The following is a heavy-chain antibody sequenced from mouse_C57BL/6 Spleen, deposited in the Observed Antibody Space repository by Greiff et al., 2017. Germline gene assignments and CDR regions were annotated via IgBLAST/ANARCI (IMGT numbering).Heavy chain of an antibody. CDR3: ASPTAAVVGAMDY. J-gene: IGHJ4*01. D-gene: IGHD1-1*01. Sequence: EVKLMESGGGLVKPGGSLKLSCAASGFTFSSYAMSWVRQTPEKRLEWVATISDGGSYTYYPDNVKGRFTISRDNAKNNLYLQMSHLKSEDTAMYYCASPTAAVVGAMDYWGQGTSVTVSS. CDR2: ISDGGSYT. CDR1: GFTFSSYA. V-gene: IGHV5-4*03.